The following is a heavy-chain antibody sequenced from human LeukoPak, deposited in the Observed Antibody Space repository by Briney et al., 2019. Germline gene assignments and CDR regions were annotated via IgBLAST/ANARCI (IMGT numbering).Heavy chain of an antibody. CDR1: GFTFSSYS. CDR3: ARVVGETYYYDSSAFY. V-gene: IGHV3-48*01. J-gene: IGHJ4*02. Sequence: GGSLRLSCAASGFTFSSYSMNWVRQAPGKGLEWVSYISSSSSTIYYADSVKGRFTISRDNAKNSLYLQMNSLRAEDTAVYYCARVVGETYYYDSSAFYWGQGTLVTVSS. CDR2: ISSSSSTI. D-gene: IGHD3-22*01.